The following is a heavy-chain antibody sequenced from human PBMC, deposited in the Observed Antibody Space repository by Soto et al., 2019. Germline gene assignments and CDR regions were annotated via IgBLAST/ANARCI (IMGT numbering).Heavy chain of an antibody. V-gene: IGHV1-69*13. CDR1: GGTFSSYA. CDR3: ARLQDTAMAIDY. D-gene: IGHD5-18*01. J-gene: IGHJ4*02. Sequence: GASVKVSCKASGGTFSSYAISWVRQAPGQGLEWMGGIIPIFGTANYAQKFQGRVTITADESTSTAYMELSSLRSEDTAVYYCARLQDTAMAIDYWGQGTLVTVSS. CDR2: IIPIFGTA.